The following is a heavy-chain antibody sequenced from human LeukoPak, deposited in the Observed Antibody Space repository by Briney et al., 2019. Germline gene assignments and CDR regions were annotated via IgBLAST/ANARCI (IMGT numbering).Heavy chain of an antibody. CDR1: GGSFSGYY. Sequence: SETLSLTCAVYGGSFSGYYWSWIRQPPGKGLEWIGEINHSGSTNYNPSLKSRVTISVDTSKNQFSLKLSSVTAADTAVYYCAREALYYDYVWGSYRPFDYRGQGTLVTVSS. V-gene: IGHV4-34*01. J-gene: IGHJ4*02. CDR3: AREALYYDYVWGSYRPFDY. D-gene: IGHD3-16*02. CDR2: INHSGST.